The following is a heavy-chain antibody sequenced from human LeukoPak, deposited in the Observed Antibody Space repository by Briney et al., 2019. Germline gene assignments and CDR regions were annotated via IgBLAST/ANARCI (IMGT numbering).Heavy chain of an antibody. CDR3: ARDRGSSSWPYYYYYMDV. D-gene: IGHD6-13*01. Sequence: SETLSLTCTVSGGSISSGSYYWSWIRQPAGKGLEWIGRIYTSGSTNYNPSLKSRVTISVDTSKNQFSLKLSSVTAADTAVYYCARDRGSSSWPYYYYYMDVWGKGTTVTISS. V-gene: IGHV4-61*02. J-gene: IGHJ6*03. CDR1: GGSISSGSYY. CDR2: IYTSGST.